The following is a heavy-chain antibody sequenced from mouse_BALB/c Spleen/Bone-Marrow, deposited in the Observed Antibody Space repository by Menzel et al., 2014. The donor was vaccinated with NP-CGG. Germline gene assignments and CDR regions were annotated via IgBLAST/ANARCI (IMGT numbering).Heavy chain of an antibody. Sequence: EVQRVESGAELVKPGASVKLSCTASGFNIKDTYMHWVKQRPEQGLEWIGRIDPAKGNTKYDPKFQGKATITADTSSNTAYLQLSSLTSEDTAVYYCATMITDWYFDVWGAGTTVTGSS. CDR1: GFNIKDTY. CDR3: ATMITDWYFDV. CDR2: IDPAKGNT. J-gene: IGHJ1*01. D-gene: IGHD2-4*01. V-gene: IGHV14-3*02.